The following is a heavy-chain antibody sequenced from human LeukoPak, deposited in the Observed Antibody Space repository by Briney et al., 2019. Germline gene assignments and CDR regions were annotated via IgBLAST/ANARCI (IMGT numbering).Heavy chain of an antibody. CDR3: ARRGHGELRAFDI. CDR2: IIPIFGTA. Sequence: SVKVSCKASGGTFSGYAISWVRQAPGQGLEWMGGIIPIFGTANYAQKFQGRVTITTDESTSTAYMELSSLRFEDTAVYYCARRGHGELRAFDIWGQGTMVTVSS. J-gene: IGHJ3*02. CDR1: GGTFSGYA. V-gene: IGHV1-69*05. D-gene: IGHD3-10*01.